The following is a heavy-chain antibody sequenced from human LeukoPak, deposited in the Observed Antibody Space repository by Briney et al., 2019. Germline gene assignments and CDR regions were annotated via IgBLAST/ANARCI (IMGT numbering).Heavy chain of an antibody. CDR1: GFTFSGSA. Sequence: GGSLRLSCAASGFTFSGSAMHWVRQASGKGLEWVGRIRSKANSYATAYAASVKGRFTISRDDSKNTAYLQMNSLKTEDTAVYYCTRSGYGDYYYYYYMDVWGKGTTVTVSS. V-gene: IGHV3-73*01. D-gene: IGHD4-17*01. CDR3: TRSGYGDYYYYYYMDV. J-gene: IGHJ6*03. CDR2: IRSKANSYAT.